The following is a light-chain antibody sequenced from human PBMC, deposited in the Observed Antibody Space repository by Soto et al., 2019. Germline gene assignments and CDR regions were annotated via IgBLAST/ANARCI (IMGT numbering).Light chain of an antibody. CDR1: SSDVGGYNY. CDR2: DVT. J-gene: IGLJ1*01. Sequence: QSALTQPASVSGSPGQSITVSCTGTSSDVGGYNYVSWYQQHPGKAPRLMIYDVTNRPSGVSNRFSGSKSGNTASLTISWLQAENEADYYCSSFSRGSTYVFGTGTKVTVL. V-gene: IGLV2-14*01. CDR3: SSFSRGSTYV.